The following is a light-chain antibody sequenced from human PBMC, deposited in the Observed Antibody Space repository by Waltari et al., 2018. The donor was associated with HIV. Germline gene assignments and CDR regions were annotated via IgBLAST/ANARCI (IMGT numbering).Light chain of an antibody. CDR3: QQLNSYPIT. CDR1: QGISSY. CDR2: AAS. V-gene: IGKV1-9*01. J-gene: IGKJ5*01. Sequence: DIQLTQSPSFLSASVGDRVTITCRASQGISSYLAWYQQNPGKAPKLLIYAASALQSGVPSRFSGSGSGTVFTLTISSLQPEDFATYYCQQLNSYPITFGQGTRLEIK.